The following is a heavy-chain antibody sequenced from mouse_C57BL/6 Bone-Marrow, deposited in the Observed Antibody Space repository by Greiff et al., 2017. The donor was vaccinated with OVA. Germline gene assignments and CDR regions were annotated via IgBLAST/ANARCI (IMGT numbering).Heavy chain of an antibody. V-gene: IGHV3-6*01. CDR2: ISYDGSN. J-gene: IGHJ3*01. Sequence: DVQLQESGPGLVKPSQSLSLTCSVTGYSITSGYYWNWIRQFPGNKLEWMGYISYDGSNNYNPSLKNRISITRDTSKNQFFLKLNSVTTEDTATYYCARDFYYGSSGAYWGQGTLVTVSA. CDR1: GYSITSGYY. D-gene: IGHD1-1*01. CDR3: ARDFYYGSSGAY.